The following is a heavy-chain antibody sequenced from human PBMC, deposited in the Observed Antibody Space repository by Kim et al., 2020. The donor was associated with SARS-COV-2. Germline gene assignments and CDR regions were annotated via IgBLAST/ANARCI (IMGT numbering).Heavy chain of an antibody. D-gene: IGHD6-25*01. CDR3: AKERGVSCQRAIWDYSDH. Sequence: VRGRFTISRDNSKNTVFLQMNSLTAEDTAVYYCAKERGVSCQRAIWDYSDHWGQGTLVTVSS. V-gene: IGHV3-23*01. J-gene: IGHJ4*02.